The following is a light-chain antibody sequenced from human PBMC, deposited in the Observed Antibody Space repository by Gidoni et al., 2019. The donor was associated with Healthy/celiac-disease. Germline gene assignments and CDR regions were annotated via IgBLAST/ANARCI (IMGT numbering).Light chain of an antibody. V-gene: IGLV1-40*01. Sequence: QSVLTQPPSLSRAPGQRVTISCTGSSPNRGAGYNVHWYQQLPGTAPKLLIDGNRNRASGDPDRFSGSKSGTSASLGITGLQAEDDDDYDGQADDSSRYVFGTGTKVTVL. CDR2: GNR. CDR1: SPNRGAGYN. CDR3: QADDSSRYV. J-gene: IGLJ1*01.